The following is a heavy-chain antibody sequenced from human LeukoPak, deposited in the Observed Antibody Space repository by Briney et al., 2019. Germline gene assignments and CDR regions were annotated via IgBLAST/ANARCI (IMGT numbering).Heavy chain of an antibody. CDR1: GFTFSSYA. CDR3: AKDLVYDSSGYYTPGAFDI. V-gene: IGHV3-23*01. Sequence: GGSLRLSCAASGFTFSSYAMSWVRQAPGKGLEWVSAISGSGGSTYYADSVKGRFTISRDNSKNTLYLQMNSLRAEDTAVYYCAKDLVYDSSGYYTPGAFDIWGQGTMITVSS. D-gene: IGHD3-22*01. CDR2: ISGSGGST. J-gene: IGHJ3*02.